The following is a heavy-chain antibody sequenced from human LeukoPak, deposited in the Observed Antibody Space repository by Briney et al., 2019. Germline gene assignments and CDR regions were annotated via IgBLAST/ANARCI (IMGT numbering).Heavy chain of an antibody. CDR2: ISPSGDIT. J-gene: IGHJ4*02. CDR1: GFSFSSHG. D-gene: IGHD6-19*01. CDR3: AKGYSSGWYCFDY. Sequence: GGTLRLSCAGSGFSFSSHGMNWVRQAPGKGLEWVSGISPSGDITYYTDSVKGRFTISRDNSKNTLYLQMNSLRAEDTAVYYCAKGYSSGWYCFDYWGQGTLVTVSS. V-gene: IGHV3-23*01.